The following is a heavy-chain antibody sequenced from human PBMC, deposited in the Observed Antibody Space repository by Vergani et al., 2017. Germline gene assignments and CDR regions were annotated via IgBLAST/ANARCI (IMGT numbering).Heavy chain of an antibody. CDR1: GYTFTGYY. V-gene: IGHV1-18*04. D-gene: IGHD2-2*01. Sequence: QVQLVQSGAEVKKPGASVKVSCKASGYTFTGYYMHWVRQAPGQGLEWMGWISAYNGNTNYAQKLQGRVTMTTDTSTSTAYMELRSLRSDDTAVYYCARVLGVVPAETNPVPFDYWGQGTLVTVSS. CDR3: ARVLGVVPAETNPVPFDY. CDR2: ISAYNGNT. J-gene: IGHJ4*02.